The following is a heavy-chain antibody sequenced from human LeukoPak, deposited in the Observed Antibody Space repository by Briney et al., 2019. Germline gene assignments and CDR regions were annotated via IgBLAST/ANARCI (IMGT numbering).Heavy chain of an antibody. D-gene: IGHD6-13*01. CDR1: GYTFTSYG. CDR3: ARDPDPPAWYSSSWYYYYYGMDV. V-gene: IGHV1-18*01. J-gene: IGHJ6*02. CDR2: ISAYNGNT. Sequence: EASVKVSCKASGYTFTSYGISWVRQAPGQGLEWMGWISAYNGNTNYAQKLQGRVTMTTDTSTGTAYMELRSLRSDDTAVYYCARDPDPPAWYSSSWYYYYYGMDVWGQGTTVTVSS.